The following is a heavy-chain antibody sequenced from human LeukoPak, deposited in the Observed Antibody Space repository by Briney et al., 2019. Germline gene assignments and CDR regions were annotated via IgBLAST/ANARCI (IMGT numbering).Heavy chain of an antibody. V-gene: IGHV3-9*03. Sequence: GGSLRLXCAASGFTFDDYAMHWVRQAPGKGLEWVSGISWNSGSIGYADSVKGRFTISRDNAKNSLYLQMNSLRAEDMALYYCARSDYVWGSYRYYFDYWGQGTLVTVSS. CDR2: ISWNSGSI. J-gene: IGHJ4*02. CDR3: ARSDYVWGSYRYYFDY. D-gene: IGHD3-16*02. CDR1: GFTFDDYA.